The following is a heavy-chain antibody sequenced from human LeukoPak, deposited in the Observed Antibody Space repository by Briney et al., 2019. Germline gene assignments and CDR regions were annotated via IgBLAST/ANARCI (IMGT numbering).Heavy chain of an antibody. Sequence: GASVKVSCKASGGTFSSYAISWVRQAPGQGLGWMGGIIPIFGTANYAQKFQGRVTITTDESTSTAYMELSSLRSEDTAVYYCASGGVNSATFDYWGQGTLVTVSS. J-gene: IGHJ4*02. CDR1: GGTFSSYA. CDR2: IIPIFGTA. CDR3: ASGGVNSATFDY. D-gene: IGHD4-23*01. V-gene: IGHV1-69*05.